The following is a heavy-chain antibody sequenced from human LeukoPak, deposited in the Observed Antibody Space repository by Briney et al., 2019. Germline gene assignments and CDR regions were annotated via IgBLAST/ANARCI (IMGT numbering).Heavy chain of an antibody. CDR3: ARSYYYDSSGYSEPYYFDY. CDR2: IYYSGST. V-gene: IGHV4-59*08. Sequence: SETLSLTCTVSGGSISSYCWSWIRQPPGKGLEWIGYIYYSGSTNYNPSLKSRVTISVDTSKNQFSLKLSSVTAADTAVYYCARSYYYDSSGYSEPYYFDYWGQGTLVTVSS. J-gene: IGHJ4*02. D-gene: IGHD3-22*01. CDR1: GGSISSYC.